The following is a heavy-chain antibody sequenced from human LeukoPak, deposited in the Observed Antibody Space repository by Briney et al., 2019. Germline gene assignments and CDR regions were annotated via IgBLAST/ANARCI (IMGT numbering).Heavy chain of an antibody. CDR3: AGVISSGYYSPYYFDY. J-gene: IGHJ4*02. Sequence: SETLSLTCTVSGGSISRYYWSWIRQPPGKGLEWIGYIYYSGSTNYNPSLKSRVTISVDTSKNQFSLKLSSVTAADTAVYYCAGVISSGYYSPYYFDYWGQGTLVTVSS. CDR2: IYYSGST. CDR1: GGSISRYY. D-gene: IGHD3-22*01. V-gene: IGHV4-59*01.